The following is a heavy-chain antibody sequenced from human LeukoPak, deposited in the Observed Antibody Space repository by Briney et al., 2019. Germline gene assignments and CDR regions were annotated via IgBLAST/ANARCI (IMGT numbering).Heavy chain of an antibody. CDR3: ARRGRVYSGSYPLWY. V-gene: IGHV4-34*01. CDR1: GGSFSGYY. CDR2: INHSGST. Sequence: SEALSLTCAVYGGSFSGYYWSWIRQPPGKGLEWIGEINHSGSTNYNPSLKSRVTIPVDTSKNQFSLKLSSVTAADTAVYYCARRGRVYSGSYPLWYWGQGTLVTVSS. D-gene: IGHD1-26*01. J-gene: IGHJ4*02.